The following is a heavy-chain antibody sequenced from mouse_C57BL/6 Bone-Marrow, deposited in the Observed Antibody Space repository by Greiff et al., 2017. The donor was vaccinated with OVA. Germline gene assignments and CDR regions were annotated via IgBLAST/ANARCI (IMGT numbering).Heavy chain of an antibody. Sequence: VQLQQSGAELVRPGASVTLSCKASGYTFTDYEMPWVKQTPVHGLEWIGAIDPETGGTAYNQKFKGKAILTADKSSSTAYMELRSLTSEDSAVYYCKGGSGYFDDWGQGTTLTVSS. CDR2: IDPETGGT. D-gene: IGHD1-1*02. V-gene: IGHV1-15*01. CDR1: GYTFTDYE. CDR3: KGGSGYFDD. J-gene: IGHJ2*01.